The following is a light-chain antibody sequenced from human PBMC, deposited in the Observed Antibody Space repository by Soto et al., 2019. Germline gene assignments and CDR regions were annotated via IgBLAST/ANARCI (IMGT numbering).Light chain of an antibody. CDR1: QSISSY. CDR2: AAT. V-gene: IGKV1-39*01. J-gene: IGKJ5*01. Sequence: DIQMTQSPSSLSASVGERLTITCRASQSISSYLNWYQQKPGKAPKLLIYAATSLQSGVPSRFSGSGSGTYFSFTISSLQPEDFATYYCQQYSNLITFGQGTRLEIK. CDR3: QQYSNLIT.